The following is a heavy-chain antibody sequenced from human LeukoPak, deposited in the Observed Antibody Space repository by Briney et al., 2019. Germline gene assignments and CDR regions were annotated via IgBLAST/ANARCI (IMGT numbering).Heavy chain of an antibody. CDR2: VFFDGTIQ. V-gene: IGHV3-30*04. J-gene: IGHJ4*02. CDR3: ARKSASGNYPLDY. CDR1: GFTFSRYE. D-gene: IGHD3-10*01. Sequence: GGSLRLSCAVSGFTFSRYEMNWVRQAPGKGLEWVAVVFFDGTIQYYADAVKGRFTISRDNAKNTVFLQMSSLRAEDTALYYCARKSASGNYPLDYWGQGTLVTVSS.